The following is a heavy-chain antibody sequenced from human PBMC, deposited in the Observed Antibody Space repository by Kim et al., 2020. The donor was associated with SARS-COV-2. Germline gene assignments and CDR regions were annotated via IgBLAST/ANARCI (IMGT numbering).Heavy chain of an antibody. D-gene: IGHD2-15*01. J-gene: IGHJ6*02. CDR2: INHSGST. V-gene: IGHV4-34*01. CDR1: GGSFSGYY. CDR3: ARAPGDIVVVALYYGMDV. Sequence: SETLSLTCAVYGGSFSGYYWSWIRQPPGKGLEWIGEINHSGSTNYNPSLKSRVTISVDTSKNQFSLKLSSVTAADTAVYYCARAPGDIVVVALYYGMDVWGHGTTVTVSS.